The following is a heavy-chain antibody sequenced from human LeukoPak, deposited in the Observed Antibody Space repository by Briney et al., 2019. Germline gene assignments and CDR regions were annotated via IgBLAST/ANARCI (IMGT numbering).Heavy chain of an antibody. J-gene: IGHJ4*02. Sequence: GGSLRLSCAASGFTFSNYDMHWVRQAPGKGLEWVAFMWSDGSNRYYADSVKGRFTISRDNSKNTLYLQMNSLRAEDTAVYYCAKGYYDSSVAGFDYWGQGTLVTVSS. CDR3: AKGYYDSSVAGFDY. V-gene: IGHV3-30*02. CDR2: MWSDGSNR. CDR1: GFTFSNYD. D-gene: IGHD3-22*01.